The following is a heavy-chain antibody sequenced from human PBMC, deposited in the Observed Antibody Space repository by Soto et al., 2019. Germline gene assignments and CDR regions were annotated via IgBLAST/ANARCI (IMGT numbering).Heavy chain of an antibody. Sequence: GSLRLSCAASGFIFSNYAMSCVRQAPGKGLEWVSGISDTGDSAYFPDSVKGRFTTSRDNSKNTLYLQMNSLRAEDTAVYYCAKDVSYGGKRPYYFDYWGQGTLVTVSS. J-gene: IGHJ4*02. CDR3: AKDVSYGGKRPYYFDY. V-gene: IGHV3-23*01. CDR2: ISDTGDSA. D-gene: IGHD4-17*01. CDR1: GFIFSNYA.